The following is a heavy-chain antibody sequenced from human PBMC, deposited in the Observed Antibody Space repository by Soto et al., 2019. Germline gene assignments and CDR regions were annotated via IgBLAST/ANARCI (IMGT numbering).Heavy chain of an antibody. CDR2: ISSSSNYI. J-gene: IGHJ4*02. Sequence: GSLRLSCAASGFTFSSYSMNWVRQAPGKGLEWVSSISSSSNYIYYADSVKGRFTISRDNAKNSLYLQMNSLRAEDTAVYYCARDPAAYCGGDCYNDYWGQGTLVTVSS. D-gene: IGHD2-21*02. CDR3: ARDPAAYCGGDCYNDY. CDR1: GFTFSSYS. V-gene: IGHV3-21*01.